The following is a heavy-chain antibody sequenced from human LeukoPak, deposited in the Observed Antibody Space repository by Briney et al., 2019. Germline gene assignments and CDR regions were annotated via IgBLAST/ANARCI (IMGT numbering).Heavy chain of an antibody. D-gene: IGHD1-1*01. J-gene: IGHJ4*02. V-gene: IGHV3-23*01. CDR3: VKHSGGVYGNSDS. CDR1: GFTLSSYA. CDR2: VGRSGVDT. Sequence: TGGSLRLSCVASGFTLSSYAVSWFRQAPGKGLEWVSTVGRSGVDTYYADSVRGRFTISKDSSKNTLQMNSLSAEDTAIYYCVKHSGGVYGNSDSWGQGILVTVSS.